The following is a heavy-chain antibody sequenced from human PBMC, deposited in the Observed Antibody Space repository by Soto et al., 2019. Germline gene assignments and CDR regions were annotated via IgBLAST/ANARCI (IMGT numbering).Heavy chain of an antibody. V-gene: IGHV3-23*01. D-gene: IGHD5-18*01. CDR3: AKGRPVDSDVFDF. CDR1: GFTFSSHG. CDR2: IGHDGTLT. J-gene: IGHJ3*01. Sequence: EVQLLDSGGGLVQPGGSLRLSCAASGFTFSSHGMSWVRQAPGQGLEWVSSIGHDGTLTFYGDSVKGRFTISRDNFQSMVYLQMNSLKVEDTARYYCAKGRPVDSDVFDFWGQGTMVTVSS.